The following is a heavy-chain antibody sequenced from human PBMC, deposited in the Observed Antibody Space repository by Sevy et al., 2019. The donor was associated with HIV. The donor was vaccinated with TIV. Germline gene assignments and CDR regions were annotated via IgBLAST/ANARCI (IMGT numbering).Heavy chain of an antibody. V-gene: IGHV3-30*04. J-gene: IGHJ4*02. CDR2: ILHHGSNE. Sequence: GESLKISCAASRFNFSNYAMHWVRQAPGKGLEWVALILHHGSNEHYADSVKGRFTISRDNSQNTVYLQMNSLRPEDTAVYYCARDRLLSLLDFWGQGTLVTVSS. CDR3: ARDRLLSLLDF. CDR1: RFNFSNYA. D-gene: IGHD2-21*01.